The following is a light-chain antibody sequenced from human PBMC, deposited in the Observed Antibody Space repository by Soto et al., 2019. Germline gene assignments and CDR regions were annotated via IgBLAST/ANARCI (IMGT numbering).Light chain of an antibody. V-gene: IGKV3-11*01. Sequence: EIVLTQSPATLSLSPGERVTLSCRASQSVNSYLAWYQQKPGQPPRLVIYDASNRATGIPARFSGSGSGTDFTLTISSLEPEDFAVYYCQQRSNWPLTFGGGTKVDIK. CDR3: QQRSNWPLT. CDR2: DAS. J-gene: IGKJ4*01. CDR1: QSVNSY.